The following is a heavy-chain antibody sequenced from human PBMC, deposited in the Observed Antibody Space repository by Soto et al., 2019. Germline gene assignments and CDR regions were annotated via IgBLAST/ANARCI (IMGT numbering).Heavy chain of an antibody. D-gene: IGHD2-8*01. V-gene: IGHV3-7*01. CDR3: ARLIVLLVYAISFDY. CDR1: GFTFSSYW. Sequence: PGGSLRLSCAASGFTFSSYWMSWVRQAPGKGLEWVANIKQDGSEKYYVDSVKGRFTISRDNAKNSLYLQMNSLRAEDTAVYYCARLIVLLVYAISFDYWGRGPLVTVS. J-gene: IGHJ4*02. CDR2: IKQDGSEK.